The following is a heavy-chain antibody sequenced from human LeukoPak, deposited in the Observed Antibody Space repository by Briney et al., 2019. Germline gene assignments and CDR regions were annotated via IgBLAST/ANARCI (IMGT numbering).Heavy chain of an antibody. V-gene: IGHV3-7*01. CDR1: GFTFSSYW. CDR2: IKQDGSEK. J-gene: IGHJ5*02. CDR3: AKGESGTRPIMITFGGVIVS. D-gene: IGHD3-16*02. Sequence: GGSLRLSCAASGFTFSSYWMSWVRQAPGKGLEWVANIKQDGSEKYYVDSVKGRFTISRDNAKNSLYLQMNSLRAEDTAVYYCAKGESGTRPIMITFGGVIVSWGQGTLVTVSS.